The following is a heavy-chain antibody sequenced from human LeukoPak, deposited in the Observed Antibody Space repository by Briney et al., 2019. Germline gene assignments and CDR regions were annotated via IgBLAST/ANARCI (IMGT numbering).Heavy chain of an antibody. Sequence: GGSLRLSCAASGFTFSSYAMHWVRQAPGKGLEWVAVISYDGSNKYYADSVKGRFTISGDNSKNTLYLQMNSLRAEDTAVYYCARDVDSSGYADYWGQGTLVTVSS. D-gene: IGHD3-22*01. V-gene: IGHV3-30*04. J-gene: IGHJ4*02. CDR2: ISYDGSNK. CDR1: GFTFSSYA. CDR3: ARDVDSSGYADY.